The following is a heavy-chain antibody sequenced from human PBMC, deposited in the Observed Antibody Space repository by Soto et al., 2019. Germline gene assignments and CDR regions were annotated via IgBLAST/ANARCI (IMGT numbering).Heavy chain of an antibody. CDR3: ARLATSGYSSGWPGYYYGMDV. CDR1: GYSFTSYW. V-gene: IGHV5-51*01. CDR2: IYPGDSDT. Sequence: EVQLVQSGAEVKKPGESLKISCKGSGYSFTSYWIGWVRQMPGKGLEWMGIIYPGDSDTRYSPSFQGQVTISADKSISTAYLQWSSLKASDTAMYYCARLATSGYSSGWPGYYYGMDVWGQGTTVTVSS. D-gene: IGHD6-19*01. J-gene: IGHJ6*02.